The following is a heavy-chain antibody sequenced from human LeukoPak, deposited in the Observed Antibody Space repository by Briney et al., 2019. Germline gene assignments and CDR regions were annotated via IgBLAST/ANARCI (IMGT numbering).Heavy chain of an antibody. CDR1: GFTVSSNY. CDR2: IYSGGST. D-gene: IGHD5-12*01. CDR3: AKGKVWWLYFDY. V-gene: IGHV3-53*05. J-gene: IGHJ4*02. Sequence: GGSLRLSCAASGFTVSSNYMSWVRQAPGKGLGWVSVIYSGGSTYYADSVKGRFTISRDNSKNTLYLQMNSLRAEDTAVYYCAKGKVWWLYFDYWGQGTLVTVSS.